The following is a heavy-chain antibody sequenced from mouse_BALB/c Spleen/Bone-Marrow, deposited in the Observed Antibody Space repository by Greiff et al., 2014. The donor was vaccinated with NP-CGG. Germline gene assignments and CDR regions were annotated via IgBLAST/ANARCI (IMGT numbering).Heavy chain of an antibody. J-gene: IGHJ4*01. D-gene: IGHD1-1*01. Sequence: VKLQESGAELVRPGTSVKVSCKGSGYAFTNYLIEWVKQRPGQGLEWIGVINSGSGGTKYNEKFKGKATLTADKSSSTAYMQLSSLTSGDSAVYFCARATTDAMDYWGQGTSVTVSS. CDR1: GYAFTNYL. CDR3: ARATTDAMDY. V-gene: IGHV1-54*01. CDR2: INSGSGGT.